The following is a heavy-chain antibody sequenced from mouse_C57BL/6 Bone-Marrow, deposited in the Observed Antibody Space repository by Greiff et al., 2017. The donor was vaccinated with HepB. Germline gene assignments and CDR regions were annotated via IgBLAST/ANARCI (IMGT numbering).Heavy chain of an antibody. CDR2: FYPGSGSI. CDR1: GYTFTEYT. Sequence: QVQLKESGAELVKPGASVKLSCKASGYTFTEYTIHWVKQRSGQGLEWIGWFYPGSGSIKYNEKFKDKATLTADKSSSTVYMELSRLTSEDSAVYFCARHEDRGSNPHYFDYWGQGTTLTVSS. J-gene: IGHJ2*01. CDR3: ARHEDRGSNPHYFDY. V-gene: IGHV1-62-2*01. D-gene: IGHD2-5*01.